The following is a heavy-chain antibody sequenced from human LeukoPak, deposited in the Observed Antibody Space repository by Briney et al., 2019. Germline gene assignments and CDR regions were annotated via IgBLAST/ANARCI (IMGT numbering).Heavy chain of an antibody. D-gene: IGHD2-2*01. CDR3: ARHLGSTSREGGNYYYYMDV. CDR2: IYYSGST. Sequence: SETLSLTCTVSGGSISSGGYYWSWIRQHPGKGLEWIGYIYYSGSTYYNPSLKSRVTMSVDTSKNQFSLKLSSVTAADTAVYYCARHLGSTSREGGNYYYYMDVWGKGTTVTVSS. CDR1: GGSISSGGYY. J-gene: IGHJ6*03. V-gene: IGHV4-31*03.